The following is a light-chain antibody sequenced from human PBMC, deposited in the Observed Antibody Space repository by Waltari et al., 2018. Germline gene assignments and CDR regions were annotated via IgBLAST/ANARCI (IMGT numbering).Light chain of an antibody. Sequence: VLTQSPLSLPVTPGQPASISCRSSASLVYTDGKTYLNWFQQKPGQPPELLFYWASTRESGVPDRFSGSGSGTDFTLTISSLQAEDVAFYYCQQYYSSPWTFGQGTKVEVK. CDR1: ASLVYTDGKTY. J-gene: IGKJ1*01. CDR3: QQYYSSPWT. CDR2: WAS. V-gene: IGKV4-1*01.